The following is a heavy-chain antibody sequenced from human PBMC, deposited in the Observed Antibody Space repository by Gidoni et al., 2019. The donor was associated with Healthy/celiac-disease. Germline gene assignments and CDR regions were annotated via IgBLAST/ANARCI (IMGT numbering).Heavy chain of an antibody. D-gene: IGHD5-18*01. CDR1: GFSLSNARLG. V-gene: IGHV2-26*01. CDR3: ARTPGYSYGYYYYGMDV. J-gene: IGHJ6*02. CDR2: IFSNDEK. Sequence: QVTLKESGPVLVNSTETLTLTCTVSGFSLSNARLGVSWIRQPPGKALEWLAHIFSNDEKSYSTSLKSRLTISKDTSKSQVVLTMTNMDPVDTATYYCARTPGYSYGYYYYGMDVWGQGTTVTVSS.